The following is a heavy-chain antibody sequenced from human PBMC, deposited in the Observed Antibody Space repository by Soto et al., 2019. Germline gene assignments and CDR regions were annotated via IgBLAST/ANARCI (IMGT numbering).Heavy chain of an antibody. CDR2: INPNSGGT. D-gene: IGHD1-7*01. Sequence: QVQLVQSGAEVKKPGASVRVSCKASGYSFTGYYVHWVRLAPGHGLAWMGWINPNSGGTNHAQKFQGRVTMTRDTSISTAYMELTRLTSNDTAVYFCAREAGTIGNYYYGMDVWGQGTTVTVS. V-gene: IGHV1-2*02. CDR3: AREAGTIGNYYYGMDV. J-gene: IGHJ6*02. CDR1: GYSFTGYY.